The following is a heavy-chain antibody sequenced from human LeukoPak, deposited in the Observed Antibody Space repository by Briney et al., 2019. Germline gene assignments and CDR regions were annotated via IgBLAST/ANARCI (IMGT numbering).Heavy chain of an antibody. Sequence: SVKVSCKSSGGTFSSYAISWVRQAPGQGLEWMGRIIPILGIANYAQKFQGRVTITADKSTSTAYMELSSLRSEDTAVYYCAKDMGDFWSGYYRTDYYGMDVWGQGTTVTVSS. J-gene: IGHJ6*02. D-gene: IGHD3-3*01. CDR1: GGTFSSYA. CDR2: IIPILGIA. V-gene: IGHV1-69*04. CDR3: AKDMGDFWSGYYRTDYYGMDV.